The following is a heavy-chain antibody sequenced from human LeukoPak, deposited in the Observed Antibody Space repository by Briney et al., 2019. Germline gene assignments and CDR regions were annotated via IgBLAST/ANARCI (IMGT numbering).Heavy chain of an antibody. CDR1: GYTFTGYY. CDR2: INPNSGGT. J-gene: IGHJ4*02. D-gene: IGHD1-26*01. Sequence: ASVKVSCKASGYTFTGYYMHWVRQAPGQGLEWMGWINPNSGGTNYAQKFRGRATMTRDTSISAAYMELSRLRSDDTAVYYCARAPSGSYPTFDYWGQGTLVTVSS. V-gene: IGHV1-2*02. CDR3: ARAPSGSYPTFDY.